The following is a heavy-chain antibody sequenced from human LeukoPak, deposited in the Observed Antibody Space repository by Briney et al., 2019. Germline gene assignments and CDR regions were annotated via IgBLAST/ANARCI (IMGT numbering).Heavy chain of an antibody. Sequence: ASVKVSCKASGYTFTGYYMHWARQAPGQGLEWIGWINPNSGGTNYAQKFQGRVTMTRDTSISTAYMELSRLRSDDTAVYYCAREDGSSGYYPDYWGQGTLVTVSS. CDR2: INPNSGGT. V-gene: IGHV1-2*02. D-gene: IGHD3-22*01. CDR1: GYTFTGYY. CDR3: AREDGSSGYYPDY. J-gene: IGHJ4*02.